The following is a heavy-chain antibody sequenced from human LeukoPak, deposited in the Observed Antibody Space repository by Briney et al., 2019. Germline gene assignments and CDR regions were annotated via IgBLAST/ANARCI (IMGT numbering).Heavy chain of an antibody. Sequence: PGGSLRLSCAASGFTLSSYWMSWVRQAPGKGLEWVGRIKSKTDGGTTDYAAPVKGRFTISRDDSKNTLYLQMNSLKTEDTAVYYCTTDWELLMENYWGQGTLVTVSS. V-gene: IGHV3-15*01. CDR1: GFTLSSYW. CDR3: TTDWELLMENY. J-gene: IGHJ4*02. D-gene: IGHD1-26*01. CDR2: IKSKTDGGTT.